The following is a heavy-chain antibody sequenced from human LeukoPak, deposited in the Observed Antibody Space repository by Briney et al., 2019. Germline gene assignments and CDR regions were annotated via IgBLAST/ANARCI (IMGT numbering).Heavy chain of an antibody. CDR3: ARDPYNGAYSEGYYYYFMDV. CDR1: GFTFSSYE. Sequence: GGSLRLSCAASGFTFSSYEMNWVRQAPGKGLEWVSYISSSGRTFYYADSVKGRFTISRDNAKDSLYLQMNSLRVEDTAVYYCARDPYNGAYSEGYYYYFMDVWGKGTTVTVSS. D-gene: IGHD1-1*01. J-gene: IGHJ6*03. CDR2: ISSSGRTF. V-gene: IGHV3-48*03.